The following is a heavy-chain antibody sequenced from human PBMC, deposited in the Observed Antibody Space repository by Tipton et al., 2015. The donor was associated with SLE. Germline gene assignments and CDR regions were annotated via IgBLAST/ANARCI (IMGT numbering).Heavy chain of an antibody. CDR3: AREGGSSWLIDY. D-gene: IGHD6-13*01. J-gene: IGHJ4*02. CDR1: GGSFSGYY. CDR2: INHSGST. V-gene: IGHV4-34*01. Sequence: TLSLTCAVYGGSFSGYYWSWIRQPPGKGLEWIGEINHSGSTNYNPSLKSRVTISVDTSKNQFSLKLSSVTAADTAVYYCAREGGSSWLIDYWGQGTLVTVSS.